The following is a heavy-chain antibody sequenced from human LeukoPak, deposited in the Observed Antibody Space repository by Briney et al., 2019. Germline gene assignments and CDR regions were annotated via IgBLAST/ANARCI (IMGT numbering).Heavy chain of an antibody. J-gene: IGHJ4*02. V-gene: IGHV1-2*02. CDR2: RNPNSGGT. CDR1: VYTFTGYY. D-gene: IGHD4-11*01. Sequence: ASVSVCCKASVYTFTGYYIHSVRQAAGRALEWMAWRNPNSGGTNYAQKFQGRVTMPRDTSTRTAYMELCRRRYDDTPVYYCARAKSTSTVTTAPINYWGQGTLFTASS. CDR3: ARAKSTSTVTTAPINY.